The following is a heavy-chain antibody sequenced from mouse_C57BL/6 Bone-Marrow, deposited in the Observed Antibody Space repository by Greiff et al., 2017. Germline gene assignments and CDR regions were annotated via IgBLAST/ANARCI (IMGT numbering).Heavy chain of an antibody. J-gene: IGHJ3*01. CDR3: ARDDGYYRRFAY. D-gene: IGHD2-3*01. V-gene: IGHV1-61*01. CDR2: IYPSDSET. CDR1: GYTFTSYW. Sequence: QVQLQQPGAELVRPGSSVKLSCKASGYTFTSYWMDWVKQRPGQGLEWIGNIYPSDSETHYNQKFKDKATLTVDQSSSTAYMQLSSLTSEDSAVXYCARDDGYYRRFAYWGQGTLVTVSA.